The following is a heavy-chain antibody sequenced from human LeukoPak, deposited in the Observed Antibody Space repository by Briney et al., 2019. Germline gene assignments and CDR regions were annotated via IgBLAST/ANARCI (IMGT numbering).Heavy chain of an antibody. J-gene: IGHJ3*02. CDR3: AREHDYGDPFDVDAFDI. Sequence: EASVKVSCKASGYTFTGYYMHWVRQAPGQGLEWMGWINPNSGGTNYAQKFQGRVTMTRDTSISTAYMELSRLRSDDTAVYYCAREHDYGDPFDVDAFDIWGQGTMVTVSS. D-gene: IGHD4-17*01. CDR1: GYTFTGYY. CDR2: INPNSGGT. V-gene: IGHV1-2*02.